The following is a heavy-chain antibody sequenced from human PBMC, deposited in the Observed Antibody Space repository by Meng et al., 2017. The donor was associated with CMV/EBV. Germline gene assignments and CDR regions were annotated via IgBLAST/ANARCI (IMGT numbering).Heavy chain of an antibody. J-gene: IGHJ5*02. CDR3: ARDATYYDFWSGYISWFDP. CDR2: ISSSSSYI. D-gene: IGHD3-3*01. Sequence: GGSLRLSCAASGFTFSSYSMNWVRQAPGKGLEWVSSISSSSSYIYYADSVKGRFTISRDNAKNSPYLQMNSLRAEDTAVYYCARDATYYDFWSGYISWFDPWGQGTLVTVSS. CDR1: GFTFSSYS. V-gene: IGHV3-21*01.